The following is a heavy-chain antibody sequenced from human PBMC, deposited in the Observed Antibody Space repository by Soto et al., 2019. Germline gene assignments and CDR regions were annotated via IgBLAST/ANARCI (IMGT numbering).Heavy chain of an antibody. Sequence: SETLSLTCAVSGGSVSDKTYYWSWIRQPPGKRLEWIGYVYYSGTTNYNPSLKSRVTISVDLSKNRFSLRLSSVTTADTALYYCARTTAVPNTLRSRYFFDYWGQGTLVTVS. J-gene: IGHJ4*02. CDR2: VYYSGTT. CDR3: ARTTAVPNTLRSRYFFDY. V-gene: IGHV4-61*01. D-gene: IGHD4-17*01. CDR1: GGSVSDKTYY.